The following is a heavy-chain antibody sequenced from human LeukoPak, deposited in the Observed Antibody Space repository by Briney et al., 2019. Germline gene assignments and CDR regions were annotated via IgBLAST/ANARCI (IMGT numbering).Heavy chain of an antibody. J-gene: IGHJ4*02. Sequence: PGRSLRLSCAASGFTFSSYGMHWVRQAPGKGLEWVAVISYDGSNKYYADSVKGRFTISRDNSKNTLYLQMNSLRAEDTAVYYCVKDPFDYWGQGTLVTVSS. CDR2: ISYDGSNK. CDR1: GFTFSSYG. V-gene: IGHV3-30*18. CDR3: VKDPFDY.